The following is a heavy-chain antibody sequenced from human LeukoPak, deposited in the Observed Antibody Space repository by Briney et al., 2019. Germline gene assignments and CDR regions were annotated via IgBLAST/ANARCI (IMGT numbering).Heavy chain of an antibody. CDR1: GFTFTSYA. J-gene: IGHJ4*02. CDR3: ARVPQNYGDYYFDY. D-gene: IGHD4-17*01. V-gene: IGHV3-23*01. CDR2: IGGSGDST. Sequence: GGSLRLSCAASGFTFTSYAMSWVRLAPGKGLEWVSAIGGSGDSTYYADSVKGRFTISRDNSKNTLHLQMNSLRAEDTAVYYCARVPQNYGDYYFDYWGQGTLVTVSS.